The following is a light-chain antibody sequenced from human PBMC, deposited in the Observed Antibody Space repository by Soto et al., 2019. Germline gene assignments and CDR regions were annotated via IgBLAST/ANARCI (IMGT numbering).Light chain of an antibody. CDR1: QSVSNNY. J-gene: IGKJ5*01. CDR2: DAY. V-gene: IGKV3D-20*02. Sequence: EIVLTQSPGTLSLSPGERATLSCRASQSVSNNYLAWYQQKPDQAPRLLIYDAYNRATGIPPRFSGSGSGTDFTLTISSLEPEDSAVYYCQQRHMWPITFGQGTRLEIK. CDR3: QQRHMWPIT.